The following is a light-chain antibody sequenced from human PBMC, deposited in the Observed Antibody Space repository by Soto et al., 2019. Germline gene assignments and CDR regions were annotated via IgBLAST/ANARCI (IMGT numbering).Light chain of an antibody. Sequence: EVVMTQSPATLSVFPGERVTLSCRASHSVSTSLAWYQQKPGQAPRLLIYSASTRATDIPARFNGSGSGTEFTLTINSLESEDFAVYYCQQYIHGYTFGQGTKLEIK. CDR1: HSVSTS. V-gene: IGKV3-15*01. J-gene: IGKJ2*01. CDR2: SAS. CDR3: QQYIHGYT.